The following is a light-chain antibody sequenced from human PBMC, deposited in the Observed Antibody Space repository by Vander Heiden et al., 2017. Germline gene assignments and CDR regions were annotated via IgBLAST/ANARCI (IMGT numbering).Light chain of an antibody. CDR3: QQSYSTPFT. V-gene: IGKV1-39*01. J-gene: IGKJ3*01. Sequence: DIQMTQSPSSLSASVGDRVTITCRASQSISSYLNWYQQKPGKAPKLLIYAASILQSGVPSRFSGSGSGTDFTLTISSLQPEDFATYYCQQSYSTPFTFGHGTKVDIK. CDR2: AAS. CDR1: QSISSY.